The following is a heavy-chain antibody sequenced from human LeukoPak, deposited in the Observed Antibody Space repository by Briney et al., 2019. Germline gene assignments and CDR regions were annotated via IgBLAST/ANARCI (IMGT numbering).Heavy chain of an antibody. CDR3: ARHFRTGGRSTDAFDI. V-gene: IGHV4-59*08. CDR1: GGSISSYY. CDR2: IYSSGST. D-gene: IGHD2-15*01. Sequence: SETLSLTCTVSGGSISSYYWSWIRQSPGKGLEWIGYIYSSGSTKYNPSLSGRVTISVDTSKNPFSLRLSSVTAPDTAVYYCARHFRTGGRSTDAFDIWGQGTMVTVSS. J-gene: IGHJ3*02.